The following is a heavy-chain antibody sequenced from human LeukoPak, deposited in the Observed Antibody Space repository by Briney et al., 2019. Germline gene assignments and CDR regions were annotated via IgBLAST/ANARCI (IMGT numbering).Heavy chain of an antibody. CDR1: GFTFITDA. V-gene: IGHV3-23*01. CDR2: IRACGSKA. Sequence: GGSLRLSCAASGFTFITDAMNWVRQAPGQGLEWVSAIRACGSKADYADSVKGRFTISRDNSKNTLYLQMNSLSAEDTAGYYFAKAYRFIVYWGQGGLVSDCS. CDR3: AKAYRFIVY. D-gene: IGHD3-16*02. J-gene: IGHJ4*02.